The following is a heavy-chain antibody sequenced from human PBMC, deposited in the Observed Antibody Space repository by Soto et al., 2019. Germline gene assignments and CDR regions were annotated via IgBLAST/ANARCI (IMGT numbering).Heavy chain of an antibody. D-gene: IGHD3-22*01. J-gene: IGHJ4*02. CDR3: VRPDSTGYYSH. CDR1: GYSFTNYW. V-gene: IGHV5-51*01. CDR2: INPADSDT. Sequence: PGESLKISCKGSGYSFTNYWIGWARQMPGKGLEWMGIINPADSDTRYSPSFQGQVTVSADKSISTAYPQRGSLTASDTAIYYCVRPDSTGYYSHWGQGTPVTVSS.